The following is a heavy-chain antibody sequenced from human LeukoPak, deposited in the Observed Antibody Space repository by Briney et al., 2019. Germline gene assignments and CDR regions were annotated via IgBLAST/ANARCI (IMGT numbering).Heavy chain of an antibody. CDR3: ARGTMTTVTYYFDY. V-gene: IGHV4-34*01. CDR2: INHSGNT. Sequence: KSSETLSLTCAVYGGSFSGYYWSWIRQPPGKGLEWIGEINHSGNTNYNPSLKSRVTISVDTSKNQFSLKLSSVTAADTAVYYWARGTMTTVTYYFDYWGQGTLVTVSS. CDR1: GGSFSGYY. D-gene: IGHD4-17*01. J-gene: IGHJ4*02.